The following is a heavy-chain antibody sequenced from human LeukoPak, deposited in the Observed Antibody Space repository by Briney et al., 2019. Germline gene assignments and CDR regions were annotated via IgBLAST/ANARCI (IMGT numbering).Heavy chain of an antibody. Sequence: GGSLRLSCASSGFTFSSYAMSWARQAPEKGLECVSTISGCGGGTYYADSVKGRFTISRDDSKNTLYLQMNSLRAEDTAVYYCVKDLGRYRNNCFDYWGQGTLVTVSS. CDR3: VKDLGRYRNNCFDY. V-gene: IGHV3-23*01. CDR1: GFTFSSYA. D-gene: IGHD1-26*01. CDR2: ISGCGGGT. J-gene: IGHJ4*02.